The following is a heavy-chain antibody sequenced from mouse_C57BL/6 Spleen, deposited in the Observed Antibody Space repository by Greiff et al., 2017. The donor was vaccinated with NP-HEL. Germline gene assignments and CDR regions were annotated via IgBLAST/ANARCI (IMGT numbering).Heavy chain of an antibody. CDR1: GYAFSSSW. Sequence: HLKQSGPELVKPGASVKISCKASGYAFSSSWMNWVKKRPGKGLEWIGRIYPGDGDTNYNGKFKGKATLTADKSSSTAYMQLSSLTSEDSAVYFCARGNYYGSSSWFAYWGQGTLVTVSA. CDR2: IYPGDGDT. CDR3: ARGNYYGSSSWFAY. D-gene: IGHD1-1*01. J-gene: IGHJ3*01. V-gene: IGHV1-82*01.